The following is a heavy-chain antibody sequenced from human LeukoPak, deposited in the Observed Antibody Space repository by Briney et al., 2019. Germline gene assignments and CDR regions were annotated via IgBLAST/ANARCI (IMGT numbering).Heavy chain of an antibody. V-gene: IGHV3-7*03. Sequence: GGSLRLSCAASGFTFSMYWMTWFRQGPGKGLEWVANIKEDESEKYYVESVKGRFTISRDNSKNTVHLQMNSLRAEDTAMYYCARRAGDYSHPYDYWGQGTLVTVSS. CDR3: ARRAGDYSHPYDY. CDR2: IKEDESEK. CDR1: GFTFSMYW. J-gene: IGHJ4*02. D-gene: IGHD3-22*01.